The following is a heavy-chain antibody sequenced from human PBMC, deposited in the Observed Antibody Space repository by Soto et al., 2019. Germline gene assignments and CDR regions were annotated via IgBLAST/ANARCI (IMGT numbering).Heavy chain of an antibody. CDR2: ISSSSSYI. V-gene: IGHV3-21*01. J-gene: IGHJ6*02. CDR1: GFTFSSYS. Sequence: GGSLRLSCAASGFTFSSYSMNWVRQAPGKGLEWVSSISSSSSYIYYADSVKGRFTISRDNAKISLYLQMNSLRAEDTAVYYCAREVQGGMDVWGQGTTVTVSS. CDR3: AREVQGGMDV.